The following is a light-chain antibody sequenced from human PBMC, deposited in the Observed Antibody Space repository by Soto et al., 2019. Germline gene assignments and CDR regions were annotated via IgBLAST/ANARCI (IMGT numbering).Light chain of an antibody. V-gene: IGKV3-20*01. CDR3: QQYGSSPIT. CDR1: QFVSSRY. Sequence: EIVLTQPPRTLSLSPGESATLLCMGSQFVSSRYLAWYQQKPGQAPRLLIYSASIRATGIPDRFSGSGSGTDFTLTITPLEPEDFAVYFCQQYGSSPITFGQGTRLEIK. J-gene: IGKJ5*01. CDR2: SAS.